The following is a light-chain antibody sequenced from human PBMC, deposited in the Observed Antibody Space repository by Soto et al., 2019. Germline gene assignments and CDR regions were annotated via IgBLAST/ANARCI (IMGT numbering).Light chain of an antibody. V-gene: IGKV1-9*01. CDR2: AAS. Sequence: IPLTQSPSSLSASVGDRVTITCRASQGISSYLAWYQQKPVKAPKLLIYAASTVQSGGPSRFSGSGSATDFNLPISSLQHEDVAAYYCQQHNNYPPTFGQGTKLEIK. CDR1: QGISSY. J-gene: IGKJ2*01. CDR3: QQHNNYPPT.